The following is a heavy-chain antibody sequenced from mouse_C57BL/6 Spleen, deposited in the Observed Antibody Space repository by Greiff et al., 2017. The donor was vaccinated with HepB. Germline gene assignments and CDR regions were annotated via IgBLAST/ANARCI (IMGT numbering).Heavy chain of an antibody. CDR1: GYSFTGYY. CDR3: ARSYSPWFAY. J-gene: IGHJ3*01. CDR2: INPSTGGT. V-gene: IGHV1-42*01. Sequence: EVKLQESGPELVKPGASVKISCKASGYSFTGYYMNWVKQSPEKSLEWIGEINPSTGGTTYNQKFKAKATLTVDKSSSTAYMQLKSLTSEDSAVYYCARSYSPWFAYWGQGTLVTVSA. D-gene: IGHD2-12*01.